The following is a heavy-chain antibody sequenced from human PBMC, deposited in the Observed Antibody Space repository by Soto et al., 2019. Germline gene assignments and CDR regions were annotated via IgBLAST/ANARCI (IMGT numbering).Heavy chain of an antibody. J-gene: IGHJ6*02. CDR1: GYTFTSYD. CDR2: RNPNGGNT. D-gene: IGHD3-3*01. CDR3: ATAGGIHYSDFWSGYFEYYYDYGTDV. V-gene: IGHV1-8*01. Sequence: ASVKVSCKASGYTFTSYDINWVRQATGQGLEWMGWRNPNGGNTGYAQKFQGRVTMTRNTSISTAYMELGSLRSEGTAVYYCATAGGIHYSDFWSGYFEYYYDYGTDVWGHGTTVTVFS.